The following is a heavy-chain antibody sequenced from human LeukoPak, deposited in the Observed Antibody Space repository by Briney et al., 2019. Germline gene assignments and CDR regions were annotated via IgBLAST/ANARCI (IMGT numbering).Heavy chain of an antibody. Sequence: GGSLRLSCTASGFTFADYWMTWVRQAPGKGLEWVANIRQDESEKYYVDSVKGRFTISRDNTANALYLHMNSLRADDTAVYYRGRERNWGGSESDYWGQGTLVTVSS. J-gene: IGHJ4*02. CDR1: GFTFADYW. V-gene: IGHV3-7*01. CDR2: IRQDESEK. D-gene: IGHD3-16*01. CDR3: GRERNWGGSESDY.